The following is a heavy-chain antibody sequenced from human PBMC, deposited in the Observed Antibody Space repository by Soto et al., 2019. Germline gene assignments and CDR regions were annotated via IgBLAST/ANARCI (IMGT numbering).Heavy chain of an antibody. D-gene: IGHD1-1*01. CDR1: GYSFTSYW. Sequence: PGESLKISCKGSGYSFTSYWISWVRQMPGKGLEWMGRIDPSDSYTRYSPSFQGQVTISADKSISTAYLQWSSLKASDTAMYYCARLGAGTTARGYHYGMDVWGQGTTVTVSS. CDR3: ARLGAGTTARGYHYGMDV. CDR2: IDPSDSYT. J-gene: IGHJ6*02. V-gene: IGHV5-10-1*04.